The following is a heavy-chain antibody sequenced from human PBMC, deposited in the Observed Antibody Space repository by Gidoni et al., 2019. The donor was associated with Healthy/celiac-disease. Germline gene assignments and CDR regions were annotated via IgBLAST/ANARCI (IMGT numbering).Heavy chain of an antibody. CDR2: IKQDGSEK. V-gene: IGHV3-7*03. CDR1: GFTFSSYW. Sequence: EVQLVESGGGLVQPGGSLRLSCAASGFTFSSYWMSWVRQAPGKGLEWVANIKQDGSEKYYVDSVKGRFTISRDNAKNSLYLQMNSLRAEDTAVYYCARAVVVPAAMSVYYYYYYMDVWGKGTTVTVSS. J-gene: IGHJ6*03. D-gene: IGHD2-2*01. CDR3: ARAVVVPAAMSVYYYYYYMDV.